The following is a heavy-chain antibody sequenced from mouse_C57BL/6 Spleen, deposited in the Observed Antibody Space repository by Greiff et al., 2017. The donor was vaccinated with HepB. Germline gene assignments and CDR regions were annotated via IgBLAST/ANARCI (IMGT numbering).Heavy chain of an antibody. V-gene: IGHV5-6*01. CDR1: GFTFSSYG. CDR3: ARQRDYYGSSGYFDV. D-gene: IGHD1-1*01. CDR2: ISSGGSYT. J-gene: IGHJ1*03. Sequence: EVHLVESGGDLVKPGGSLKLSCAASGFTFSSYGMSWVRQTPDKRLEWVATISSGGSYTYYPDSVKGRFTISRDNAKNTLYLQMSSLKSEDTAMYYCARQRDYYGSSGYFDVWGTGTTVTVSS.